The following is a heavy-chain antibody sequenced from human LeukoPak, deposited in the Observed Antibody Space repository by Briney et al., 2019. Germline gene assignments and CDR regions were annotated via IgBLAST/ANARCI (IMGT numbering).Heavy chain of an antibody. CDR3: AKDKDSSSWYMDY. CDR2: ISWNSGSI. J-gene: IGHJ4*02. Sequence: GGSLRLSCAASGFIFDDYALHWVRQAPGKGLEWVSGISWNSGSIGYADSVKGRFTISRDNAKNSLYLQMNSLRAEDTALYYCAKDKDSSSWYMDYWGQGTLVTVSS. D-gene: IGHD6-13*01. CDR1: GFIFDDYA. V-gene: IGHV3-9*01.